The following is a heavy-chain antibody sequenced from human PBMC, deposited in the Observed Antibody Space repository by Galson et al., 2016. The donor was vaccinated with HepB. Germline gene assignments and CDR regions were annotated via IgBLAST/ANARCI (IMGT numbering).Heavy chain of an antibody. CDR3: TRDGALPGGWVWIDP. J-gene: IGHJ5*02. D-gene: IGHD6-19*01. CDR2: ISSSSATI. Sequence: LRLSCAASGFSFSTYTMNWVRQAPGKGLEWVASISSSSATIYYVDSVKGRCAVSRDNAKNSVYLQMNSLRVEDTAVYYCTRDGALPGGWVWIDPWGQGTLVIVSS. V-gene: IGHV3-48*04. CDR1: GFSFSTYT.